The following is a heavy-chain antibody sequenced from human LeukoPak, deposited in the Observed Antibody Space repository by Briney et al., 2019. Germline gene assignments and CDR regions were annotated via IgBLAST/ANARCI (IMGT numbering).Heavy chain of an antibody. Sequence: GSLRLSCAASGFTVSNNYMSWVRQPSGKGLEWIGYIYYSGSTNYNPSLKSRVTISVDTSKNQFSLKLSSVTAADTAVYYCASQLFYYDTSGYYLEAFDIWGQGTLVTVSS. J-gene: IGHJ3*02. CDR1: GFTVSNNY. CDR2: IYYSGST. V-gene: IGHV4-59*08. D-gene: IGHD3-22*01. CDR3: ASQLFYYDTSGYYLEAFDI.